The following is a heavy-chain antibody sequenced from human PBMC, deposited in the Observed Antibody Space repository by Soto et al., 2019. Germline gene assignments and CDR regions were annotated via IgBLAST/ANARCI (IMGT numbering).Heavy chain of an antibody. J-gene: IGHJ6*02. Sequence: SETLSLTRAVSCYSISSGYYRGRIRQPPGKGLEWIVSIYHSGRTYYNPCLNSRVTISVDTPKNQFSLNLSSVTAADTAVYYCARVRRAYYDFWNGYYTYGMEVWGQGTTVTVSS. CDR3: ARVRRAYYDFWNGYYTYGMEV. V-gene: IGHV4-38-2*01. D-gene: IGHD3-3*01. CDR2: IYHSGRT. CDR1: CYSISSGYY.